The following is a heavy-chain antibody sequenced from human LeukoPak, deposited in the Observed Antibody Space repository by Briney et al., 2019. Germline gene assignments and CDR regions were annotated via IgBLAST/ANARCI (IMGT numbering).Heavy chain of an antibody. CDR3: ARVVWGQLTYFFVY. V-gene: IGHV3-21*01. CDR2: ISGSSSYI. Sequence: GGSLRLSCAASRFTFSSYTMKWVRQAPGRGLEWVSSISGSSSYIYYADSVKGRFTISRDNARNSLYLQMDSLRAEDTAVYYCARVVWGQLTYFFVYWGQGTLVTVSS. CDR1: RFTFSSYT. D-gene: IGHD3-16*01. J-gene: IGHJ4*02.